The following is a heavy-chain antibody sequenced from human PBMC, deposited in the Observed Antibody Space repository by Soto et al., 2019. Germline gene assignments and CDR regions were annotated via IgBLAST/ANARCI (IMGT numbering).Heavy chain of an antibody. V-gene: IGHV3-21*01. Sequence: EVQLVESGGGLVKPGVSLRLSCAASGFTFSSYSMNWVRQAPGKGLEWVSSISSSSSYIYYADSVKGRFTISRDNAKNSLYLQMNILRAEDTAVYYCARDSSTYYYYYYGMDVWGQVTTVTVSS. D-gene: IGHD6-13*01. CDR1: GFTFSSYS. CDR3: ARDSSTYYYYYYGMDV. J-gene: IGHJ6*02. CDR2: ISSSSSYI.